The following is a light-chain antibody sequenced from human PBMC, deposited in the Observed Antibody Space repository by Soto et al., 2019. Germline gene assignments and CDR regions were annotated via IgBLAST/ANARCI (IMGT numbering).Light chain of an antibody. Sequence: AIQLTQSPSSLSASVGDRVTITCRASQGISSALAWYQQKPGKAPKLLIYDASSLESGVPSRFRGSGSGTDFTLTISSLQPEDFATYYCQQFNSYFGPGTKVDIK. CDR1: QGISSA. V-gene: IGKV1-13*02. J-gene: IGKJ3*01. CDR2: DAS. CDR3: QQFNSY.